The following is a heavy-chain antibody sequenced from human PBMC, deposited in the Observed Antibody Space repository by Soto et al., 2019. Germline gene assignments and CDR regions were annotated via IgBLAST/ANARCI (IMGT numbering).Heavy chain of an antibody. D-gene: IGHD1-26*01. CDR3: VSRIVGTTHWFDS. CDR1: GFTFSNYA. V-gene: IGHV3-64D*08. Sequence: GGSLRLSCSASGFTFSNYAMHWVRQPPGKGLEYVSAISSNGGRTYYADSVKGRFTISRDNSKNSLYLQMSSLRVEDTAVYYCVSRIVGTTHWFDSWGQGTLVTVSS. J-gene: IGHJ5*01. CDR2: ISSNGGRT.